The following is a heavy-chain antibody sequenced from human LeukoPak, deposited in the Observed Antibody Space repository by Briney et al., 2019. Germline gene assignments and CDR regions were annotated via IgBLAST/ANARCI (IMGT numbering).Heavy chain of an antibody. V-gene: IGHV3-21*01. D-gene: IGHD1-26*01. Sequence: GGSLRLSCAASGFTFSSYSMNWVRQAPGKGLEWVSSISSSSNYIYYADSVKGRFTISRDNAKNSLYLQMNSLRAEDTAVYYCATDPRTDTVGATTVDYWGQGTLVTVSS. CDR2: ISSSSNYI. CDR1: GFTFSSYS. CDR3: ATDPRTDTVGATTVDY. J-gene: IGHJ4*02.